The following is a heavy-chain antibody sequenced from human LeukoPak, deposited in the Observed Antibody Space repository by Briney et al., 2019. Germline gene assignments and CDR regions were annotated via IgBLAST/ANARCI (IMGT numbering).Heavy chain of an antibody. J-gene: IGHJ4*02. CDR1: GFTFSSYS. CDR2: ISSSSSTI. V-gene: IGHV3-48*01. D-gene: IGHD1-1*01. CDR3: ARGRTWNYFDY. Sequence: GGSLRLSCAASGFTFSSYSMNWVCQAPGKGLEWVSYISSSSSTIYYADSVKGRFTISRDNAKNSLYLQMNSLRAEDTAVYYCARGRTWNYFDYWGQGTLVTVSS.